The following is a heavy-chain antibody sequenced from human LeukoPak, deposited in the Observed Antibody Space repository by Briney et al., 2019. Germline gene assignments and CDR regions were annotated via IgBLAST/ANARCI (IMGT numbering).Heavy chain of an antibody. D-gene: IGHD3-3*01. CDR3: ARETTGYDLDH. CDR2: INQDGSEK. Sequence: GGSLRLSCAASGFTFSSYAMSWVRQAPGKGLEWVANINQDGSEKNFVGSVEGRFTISRDNAKNSVFLDMKSLRVEDTAVYYCARETTGYDLDHWGQGALVIVSS. J-gene: IGHJ4*02. V-gene: IGHV3-7*01. CDR1: GFTFSSYA.